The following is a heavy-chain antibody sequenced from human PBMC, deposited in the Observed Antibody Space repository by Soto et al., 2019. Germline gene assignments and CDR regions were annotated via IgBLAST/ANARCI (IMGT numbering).Heavy chain of an antibody. CDR2: IIPMFGSP. CDR1: GGTLSSNA. V-gene: IGHV1-69*06. CDR3: ARGGVVAGVYNAMDA. Sequence: QVQLVQSGAEVKTPGSSVKVSCKASGGTLSSNAISWVLQAPGQGLEWMGAIIPMFGSPKYAQNFQGRVTITADNPTSTIYMEMISLTSEDTAVYYCARGGVVAGVYNAMDAWGQGTTVAVTS. D-gene: IGHD6-19*01. J-gene: IGHJ6*02.